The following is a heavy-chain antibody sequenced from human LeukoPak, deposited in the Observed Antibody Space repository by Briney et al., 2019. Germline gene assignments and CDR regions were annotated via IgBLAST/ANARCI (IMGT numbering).Heavy chain of an antibody. V-gene: IGHV1-2*02. CDR3: ARGSSIVTSTIDWFDP. CDR1: GYTFTGYY. Sequence: ASVKVSCNSSGYTFTGYYMHWVRQALGQGLEWMGWINPNSGGTHYAQKFQGRVTMTRDTSINTAYMELSRLRPDDTAIYYCARGSSIVTSTIDWFDPWGQGALVAVSS. J-gene: IGHJ5*02. CDR2: INPNSGGT. D-gene: IGHD1-26*01.